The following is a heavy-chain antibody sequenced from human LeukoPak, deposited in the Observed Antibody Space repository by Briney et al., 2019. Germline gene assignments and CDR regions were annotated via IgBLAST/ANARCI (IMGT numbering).Heavy chain of an antibody. V-gene: IGHV4-30-4*01. CDR2: IYYSGST. J-gene: IGHJ4*02. CDR3: ARTASGYSYGGLWNDY. D-gene: IGHD5-18*01. Sequence: SQTLSLTCTVSGGSISSGDYYWSWIRQPPGKGLEWIGYIYYSGSTYYNPSLKSRVTISVDTSKNQFSLKLSSVTAADTAVYYCARTASGYSYGGLWNDYWGQGTLVTVSS. CDR1: GGSISSGDYY.